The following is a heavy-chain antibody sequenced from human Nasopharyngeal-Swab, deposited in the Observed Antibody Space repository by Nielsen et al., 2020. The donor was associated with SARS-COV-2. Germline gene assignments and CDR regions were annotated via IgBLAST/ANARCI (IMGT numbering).Heavy chain of an antibody. V-gene: IGHV6-1*01. Sequence: SETLSLTCAISGASVSSRSAAWNWIRQSPSRGLEWLGRTYYRSKWYNDYAVSVKSRITINPDTSKNQFSLHLNSVTPEDTAVYYCARARGAYGDYYYYYYTDVWGKGTTVTVSS. CDR3: ARARGAYGDYYYYYYTDV. D-gene: IGHD4-17*01. CDR1: GASVSSRSAA. J-gene: IGHJ6*03. CDR2: TYYRSKWYN.